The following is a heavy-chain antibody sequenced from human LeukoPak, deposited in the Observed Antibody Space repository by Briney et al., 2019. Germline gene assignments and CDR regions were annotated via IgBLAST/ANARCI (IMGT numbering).Heavy chain of an antibody. CDR2: INHSGST. Sequence: PSETLSLTCAVYGGSFSGYYWSWIRQPPGKGLEWIGEINHSGSTNYNPSLKSRVTISVDTSKNQFSLKPSSVTAADTAVYYCARVNYDILTGYYNFDYWGQGTLVTVSS. V-gene: IGHV4-34*01. J-gene: IGHJ4*02. CDR3: ARVNYDILTGYYNFDY. D-gene: IGHD3-9*01. CDR1: GGSFSGYY.